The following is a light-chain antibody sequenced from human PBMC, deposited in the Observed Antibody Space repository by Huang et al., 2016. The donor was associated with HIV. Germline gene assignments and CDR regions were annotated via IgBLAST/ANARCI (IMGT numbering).Light chain of an antibody. Sequence: EILLTQSPPTLSLSPGQRGTLSCRASQSIGTYLAWYQQKPGHGPRLLIYDTSNRAAGIPARFGGGGSGTNFTLTIGGLEPEDVAVYYCQQRSSWPLTFGGGTRVEIK. CDR1: QSIGTY. J-gene: IGKJ4*01. CDR2: DTS. V-gene: IGKV3-11*01. CDR3: QQRSSWPLT.